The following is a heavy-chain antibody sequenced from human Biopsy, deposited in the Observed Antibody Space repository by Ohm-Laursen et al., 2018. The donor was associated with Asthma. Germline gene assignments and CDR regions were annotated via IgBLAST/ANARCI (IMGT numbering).Heavy chain of an antibody. CDR1: GFTFSSYA. J-gene: IGHJ4*02. CDR3: AEDKRYSGSYFDY. CDR2: ISGSGGST. V-gene: IGHV3-23*01. Sequence: GSLRLSCSASGFTFSSYAMSWVRQAPGKGLEWVSAISGSGGSTYYADSVKGRFTISRDNSKNTLYLQMNSLRAEDTAVYYCAEDKRYSGSYFDYWGQGTLVTVSS. D-gene: IGHD1-26*01.